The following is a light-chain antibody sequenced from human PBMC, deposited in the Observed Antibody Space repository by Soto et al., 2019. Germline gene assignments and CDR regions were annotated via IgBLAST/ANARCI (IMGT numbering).Light chain of an antibody. V-gene: IGLV3-21*01. CDR2: YDS. CDR3: QVWDSNSIVV. CDR1: NIGSKG. Sequence: SYELTQPPSVSVAPGKTATITCGGNNIGSKGVHWYQQKPGQAPVLVIYYDSDRPSGIPERFSGSNSGNMATLTISRVEAGDEADYYCQVWDSNSIVVFGGGTKLTVL. J-gene: IGLJ2*01.